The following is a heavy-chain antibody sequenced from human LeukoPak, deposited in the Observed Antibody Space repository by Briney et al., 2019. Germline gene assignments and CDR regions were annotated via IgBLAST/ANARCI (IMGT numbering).Heavy chain of an antibody. D-gene: IGHD6-13*01. Sequence: PGGSLRLSCAASGVTFSNAWMNWVRQAPGKGLEWVSYISSSSSTIYYADSVKGRFTISRDNAKNSLYLQMNSLRAEDTAVYYCARDYWSSSWYSYYFDYWGQGTLVTVSS. J-gene: IGHJ4*02. CDR2: ISSSSSTI. CDR3: ARDYWSSSWYSYYFDY. CDR1: GVTFSNAW. V-gene: IGHV3-48*04.